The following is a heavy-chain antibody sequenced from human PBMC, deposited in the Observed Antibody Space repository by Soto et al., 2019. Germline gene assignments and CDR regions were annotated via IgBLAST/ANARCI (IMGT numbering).Heavy chain of an antibody. J-gene: IGHJ5*02. V-gene: IGHV4-31*03. CDR3: ARDSLLVDHSSGAP. CDR2: IYYSGST. Sequence: PSETLSLTCTVSGGSISSGGYYWSWIRQHPGKGLEWIGYIYYSGSTYYNPSLKSRVTISVDTSKNQFSLKLSSVTAADTAVYYCARDSLLVDHSSGAPWGQGTLVTVSS. D-gene: IGHD6-19*01. CDR1: GGSISSGGYY.